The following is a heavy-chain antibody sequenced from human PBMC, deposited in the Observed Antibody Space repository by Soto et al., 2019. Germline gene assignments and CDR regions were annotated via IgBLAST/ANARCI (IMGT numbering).Heavy chain of an antibody. CDR1: GFTFSSYA. Sequence: PGGSLRLSCAASGFTFSSYAMTWVRQAPGKGLEWVSSIRGSGGSTYSADSVKGRFTIFRDNSKNTLYLHMHSLRAEDTAVYYCAKSPLRGGPDGSDIWGQGTMVTVSS. CDR3: AKSPLRGGPDGSDI. J-gene: IGHJ3*02. V-gene: IGHV3-23*01. CDR2: IRGSGGST. D-gene: IGHD4-17*01.